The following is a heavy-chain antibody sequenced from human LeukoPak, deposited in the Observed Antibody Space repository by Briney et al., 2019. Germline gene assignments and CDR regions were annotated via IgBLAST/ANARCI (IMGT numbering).Heavy chain of an antibody. J-gene: IGHJ4*02. CDR3: VSFYETY. D-gene: IGHD2-2*01. Sequence: QSGGSLRLSCAASGNYWMHWVRQAPGKGLVWVSHINSDESWTSYADSVKGRFTISKDNAKNTVYLQMNNLRVEDTAVYYCVSFYETYWGRGTLVTVSS. V-gene: IGHV3-74*01. CDR2: INSDESWT. CDR1: GNYW.